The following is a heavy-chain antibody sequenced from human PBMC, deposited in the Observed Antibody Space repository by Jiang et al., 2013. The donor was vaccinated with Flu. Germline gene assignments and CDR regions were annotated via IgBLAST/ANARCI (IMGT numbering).Heavy chain of an antibody. J-gene: IGHJ4*02. CDR1: GFTFSTYA. D-gene: IGHD4-17*01. V-gene: IGHV3-30*04. Sequence: VQLVESGGGVVQPGRSLRLSCAASGFTFSTYAIHWVRQAPGKGLEWVAVISDDGSNKYYADSVKGRFTISRDNSKNTLYLEMNSLRAEDTAVYYCARGGSPTVTIEYWGQGTLVTV. CDR2: ISDDGSNK. CDR3: ARGGSPTVTIEY.